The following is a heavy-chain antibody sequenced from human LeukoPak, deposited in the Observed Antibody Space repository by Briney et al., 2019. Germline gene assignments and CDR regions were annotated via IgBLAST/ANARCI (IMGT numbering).Heavy chain of an antibody. CDR1: GGTFSSYA. CDR2: INPSGGST. Sequence: ASVKVPCKASGGTFSSYAISWVRQAPGQGLEWMGIINPSGGSTSYAQKFQGRVTMTRDTSTSTVYMELSSLRSEDTAVYYCARDPGNFDWLLRDAFDIWGQGTMVTVSS. V-gene: IGHV1-46*01. CDR3: ARDPGNFDWLLRDAFDI. D-gene: IGHD3-9*01. J-gene: IGHJ3*02.